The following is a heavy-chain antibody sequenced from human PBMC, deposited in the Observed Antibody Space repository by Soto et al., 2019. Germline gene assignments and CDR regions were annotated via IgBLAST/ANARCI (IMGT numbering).Heavy chain of an antibody. D-gene: IGHD2-2*01. V-gene: IGHV3-33*01. CDR2: IWYDGSNK. CDR3: ARGAFRVVVPAATHY. J-gene: IGHJ4*02. CDR1: GFTFSSYG. Sequence: GGSLRLSCAASGFTFSSYGMHWVRQAPGKGLEWVAVIWYDGSNKYYADSVKGRFTISRDNSKNTLYPQMNSLRAEDTAVYYCARGAFRVVVPAATHYWGQGTLVTVSS.